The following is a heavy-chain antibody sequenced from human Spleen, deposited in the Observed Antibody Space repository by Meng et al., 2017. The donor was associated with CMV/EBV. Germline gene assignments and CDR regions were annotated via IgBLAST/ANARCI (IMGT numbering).Heavy chain of an antibody. J-gene: IGHJ4*02. V-gene: IGHV5-51*01. Sequence: GESLKISCKASGYTFTFYWIGWVRQRPGKGLEWMGITYPGDSDTKYSQSFLGQVTISVDRSISTAYLQWSSLKASDTAIYYCARRPYRNYDFDYWGQGTPVTVSS. CDR1: GYTFTFYW. CDR2: TYPGDSDT. D-gene: IGHD4-11*01. CDR3: ARRPYRNYDFDY.